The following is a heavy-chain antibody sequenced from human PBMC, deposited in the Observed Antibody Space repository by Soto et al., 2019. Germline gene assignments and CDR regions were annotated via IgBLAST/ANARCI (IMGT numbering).Heavy chain of an antibody. D-gene: IGHD2-15*01. CDR1: GFTFSSYW. Sequence: AGGSLRLSCAASGFTFSSYWMSWVRQAPGKGLEWVANIKQDGSEKYYVDSVKGRFTISRDNAKNSLYLQMNSLRAEDTAVYYCARLVVVVAATRNWFAPWGQGTLVTVSS. CDR3: ARLVVVVAATRNWFAP. V-gene: IGHV3-7*01. J-gene: IGHJ5*02. CDR2: IKQDGSEK.